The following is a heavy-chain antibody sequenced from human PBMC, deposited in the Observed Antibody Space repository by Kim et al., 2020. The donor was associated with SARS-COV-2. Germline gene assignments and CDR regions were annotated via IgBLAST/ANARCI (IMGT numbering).Heavy chain of an antibody. CDR1: GGSISSSSYY. V-gene: IGHV4-39*01. Sequence: SETLSLTCTVSGGSISSSSYYWGWIRQPPGKGLEWIGSIYYSGSTYYNPSLKSRVTISVDTSKNQFSLKLSSVTAADTAVYYCARVGSRRRGVISIAVWFDPWGQGTLVTVSS. J-gene: IGHJ5*02. CDR2: IYYSGST. CDR3: ARVGSRRRGVISIAVWFDP. D-gene: IGHD6-19*01.